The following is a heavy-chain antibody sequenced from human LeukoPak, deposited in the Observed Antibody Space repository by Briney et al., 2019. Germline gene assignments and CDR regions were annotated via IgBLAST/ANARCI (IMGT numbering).Heavy chain of an antibody. CDR2: INPSGGST. D-gene: IGHD3-10*01. CDR3: ARGPSITMVRGGPWYYYMDV. V-gene: IGHV1-46*01. Sequence: GASVKVSCKASGYTFTSYYIHWVRQAPGQGLEWMGLINPSGGSTNYAQKFQGRVTMTRDTSTSTVYMELSSLRSEDTAVYYCARGPSITMVRGGPWYYYMDVWGKGTTVTISS. CDR1: GYTFTSYY. J-gene: IGHJ6*03.